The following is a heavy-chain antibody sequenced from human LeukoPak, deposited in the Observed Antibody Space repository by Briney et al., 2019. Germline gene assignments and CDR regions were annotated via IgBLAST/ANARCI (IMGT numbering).Heavy chain of an antibody. J-gene: IGHJ4*02. CDR2: ISVYNGDA. V-gene: IGHV1-18*01. CDR3: ARSRGGYSSGSDY. CDR1: GYTFSTYA. D-gene: IGHD5-18*01. Sequence: ASVKVSCKASGYTFSTYAISWVRQAPGQGLEWMGWISVYNGDAKYPQKFQGRVTMSTDTSTSTVHMEVSSLRSEDTAIYYCARSRGGYSSGSDYWGQGTLVTVSS.